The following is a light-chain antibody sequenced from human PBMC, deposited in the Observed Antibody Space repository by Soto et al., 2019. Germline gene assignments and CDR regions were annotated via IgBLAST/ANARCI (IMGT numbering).Light chain of an antibody. CDR1: QTISSW. J-gene: IGKJ1*01. V-gene: IGKV1-5*01. Sequence: DIQMTQSPSTLSGSVGDRVTISCRASQTISSWLAWYQQKPGKAPKLLIYHASNLQSGVPSRFSGSGSGTEFTLTISSLQPDDFATYYCQQYNSYSGTFGQGTKVDIK. CDR3: QQYNSYSGT. CDR2: HAS.